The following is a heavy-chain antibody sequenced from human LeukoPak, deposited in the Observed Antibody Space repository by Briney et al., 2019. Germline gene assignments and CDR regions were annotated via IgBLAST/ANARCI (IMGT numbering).Heavy chain of an antibody. V-gene: IGHV1-2*02. J-gene: IGHJ5*02. D-gene: IGHD4-17*01. Sequence: ASVKVSCKASGYTFTGYYMHRVRQAPGQGLEWMGWINPNSGGTNYAQKFQGRVTMTRDTSISTAYMELSRLRSDDTAVYYCARTVRMTTVTKGNWFDPWGQGTLVTVSS. CDR2: INPNSGGT. CDR3: ARTVRMTTVTKGNWFDP. CDR1: GYTFTGYY.